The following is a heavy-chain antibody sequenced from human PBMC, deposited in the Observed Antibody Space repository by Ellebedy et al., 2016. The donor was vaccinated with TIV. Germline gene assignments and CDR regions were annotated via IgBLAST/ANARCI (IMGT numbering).Heavy chain of an antibody. CDR2: ITESGGNT. J-gene: IGHJ3*01. V-gene: IGHV3-23*01. CDR1: GFTFSSYA. CDR3: ARDPVGVGPAFDV. Sequence: PGGSLRLSCTASGFTFSSYAMSWVRQAPGKGLEWVSSITESGGNTYYADSVKGRFTISRDTSKDTLFLQMNSLRAEDTAIYFCARDPVGVGPAFDVWGQGTMVTVSS. D-gene: IGHD4-23*01.